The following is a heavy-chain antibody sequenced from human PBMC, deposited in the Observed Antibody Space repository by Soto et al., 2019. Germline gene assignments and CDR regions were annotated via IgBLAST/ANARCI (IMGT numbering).Heavy chain of an antibody. CDR2: IYYSGST. CDR3: ARRLYYYDSSGYHQFDY. J-gene: IGHJ4*02. D-gene: IGHD3-22*01. Sequence: SETLSLTCTVSGGSISSSSYYWGWIRQPPGKGLEWIGSIYYSGSTYYNPSLKSRVTISVDTSKNQFSLKLSSVTAADTAVYYCARRLYYYDSSGYHQFDYWGQGTLVTVSS. CDR1: GGSISSSSYY. V-gene: IGHV4-39*01.